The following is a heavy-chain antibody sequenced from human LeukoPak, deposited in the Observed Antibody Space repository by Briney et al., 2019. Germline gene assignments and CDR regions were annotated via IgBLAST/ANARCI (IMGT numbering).Heavy chain of an antibody. V-gene: IGHV4-39*07. Sequence: SETLSLTSTVSTGSISSSSYYWGWLRQPPGKGLEGIGRIYYGGRTHYNPSLRSRVTISVDTSKSQCSLKLSSVPAADTAVYYCARGWDRYNWFDPWGQGTLVTVSS. J-gene: IGHJ5*02. CDR1: TGSISSSSYY. D-gene: IGHD1-26*01. CDR2: IYYGGRT. CDR3: ARGWDRYNWFDP.